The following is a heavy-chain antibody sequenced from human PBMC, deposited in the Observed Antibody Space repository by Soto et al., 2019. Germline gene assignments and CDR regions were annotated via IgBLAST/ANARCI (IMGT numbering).Heavy chain of an antibody. CDR2: MSGDGRT. J-gene: IGHJ4*02. CDR3: ARVAY. CDR1: GFTFSDSV. V-gene: IGHV3-23*01. Sequence: PGGSLRLSCVGSGFTFSDSVMAWVRQAPGKGLEWLSVMSGDGRTRYALSVTGRFTISRDNSKNSLFLQMNTLRPEDTAMYYCARVAYWGPGTQVTVS.